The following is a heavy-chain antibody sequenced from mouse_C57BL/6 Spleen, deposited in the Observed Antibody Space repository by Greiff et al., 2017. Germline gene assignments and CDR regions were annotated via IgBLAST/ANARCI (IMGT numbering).Heavy chain of an antibody. CDR3: TRENYDGYYEGYAMDY. V-gene: IGHV5-9-1*02. CDR1: GFTFSSYA. J-gene: IGHJ4*01. D-gene: IGHD2-3*01. Sequence: EVKLMESGAGLVKPGGSLKLSCAASGFTFSSYAMSWVRQTPEKRLEWVAYISSGGDYIYYADTVKGRYTISRDNARNTLYLQMSSLKSEDTAMYYCTRENYDGYYEGYAMDYWGQGTSVTVSS. CDR2: ISSGGDYI.